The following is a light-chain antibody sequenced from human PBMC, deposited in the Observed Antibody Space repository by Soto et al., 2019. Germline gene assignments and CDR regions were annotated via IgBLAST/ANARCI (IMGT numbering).Light chain of an antibody. Sequence: DIQMTQSPSTLSASVGDRVTITCRASQSISSWLAWYQQKPGKAPKLLIYDASSLESGVPSRFSGSGSGTEFTLTFSSLQPDDFATYYCQQYNSYSPWTFGQATKVEIK. CDR2: DAS. CDR1: QSISSW. J-gene: IGKJ1*01. CDR3: QQYNSYSPWT. V-gene: IGKV1-5*01.